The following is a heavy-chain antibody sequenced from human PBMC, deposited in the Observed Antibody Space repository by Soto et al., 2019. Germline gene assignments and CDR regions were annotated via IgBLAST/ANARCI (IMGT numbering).Heavy chain of an antibody. V-gene: IGHV4-31*03. CDR1: GGSISSGGYY. CDR3: ARDRVSDYDYIWGSYTN. J-gene: IGHJ4*02. CDR2: IYYSGST. D-gene: IGHD3-16*01. Sequence: SETLSLTCTVSGGSISSGGYYWSWIRQHPGKGLEWIGYIYYSGSTYYNPSLKSRVTISVDTSKNQFSLKLSSVTAADTAVYYCARDRVSDYDYIWGSYTNWGQGTLVTVSS.